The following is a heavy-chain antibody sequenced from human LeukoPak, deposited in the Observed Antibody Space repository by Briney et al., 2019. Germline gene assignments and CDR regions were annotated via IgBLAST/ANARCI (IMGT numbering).Heavy chain of an antibody. D-gene: IGHD6-19*01. V-gene: IGHV4-38-2*02. J-gene: IGHJ4*02. Sequence: PSETLSLTCSVSGFSIGTGYSWGWIRQPPGKGLEWIGTIYHRGNTYYNPSLMSRVTISLDTSKNQFSLKLSSVTAADTAVYYCARDRGSSGWYGPNFDYWGQGTLVTVSS. CDR3: ARDRGSSGWYGPNFDY. CDR1: GFSIGTGYS. CDR2: IYHRGNT.